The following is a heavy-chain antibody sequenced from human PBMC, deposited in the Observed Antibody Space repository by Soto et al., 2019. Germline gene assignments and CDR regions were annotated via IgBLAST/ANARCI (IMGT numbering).Heavy chain of an antibody. CDR2: IYHSGYT. Sequence: QLQLQESGSGLGKTSQTLSLTCAVSGGSISSGGYSWSWIRQPPGKDLEWIGYIYHSGYTYYNPSLKSRVTISVDRSKNQFSLKLSSVTAADTAVYYCARAHYGDYGYGMDVWGQGTTVTVSS. CDR3: ARAHYGDYGYGMDV. CDR1: GGSISSGGYS. V-gene: IGHV4-30-2*01. D-gene: IGHD4-17*01. J-gene: IGHJ6*02.